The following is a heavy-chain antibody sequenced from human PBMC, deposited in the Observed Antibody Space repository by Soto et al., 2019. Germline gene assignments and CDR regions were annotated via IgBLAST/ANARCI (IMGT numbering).Heavy chain of an antibody. D-gene: IGHD2-15*01. CDR3: ARVGCSCGSCYSNWFDP. V-gene: IGHV1-2*04. CDR2: INPNSGGT. CDR1: GYTFTGYY. J-gene: IGHJ5*02. Sequence: QVQLVQSGAEVKKPGASVKVSCKASGYTFTGYYMHWVRQAPGQGLEWMGWINPNSGGTNYAQKFQGWVTMTRDTSISTAYMELTRLRSDDTAVYYCARVGCSCGSCYSNWFDPWRQGTLVTVSS.